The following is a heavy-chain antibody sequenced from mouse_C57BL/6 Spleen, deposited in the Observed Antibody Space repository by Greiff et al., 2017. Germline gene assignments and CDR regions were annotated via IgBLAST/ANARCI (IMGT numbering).Heavy chain of an antibody. CDR1: GYTFTDYE. Sequence: QVQLTESGAELVRPGASVTLSCKASGYTFTDYEMHWVKQTPVHGLEWIGAIDPETGGTAYNQKFKGKAILTADKPSSTACMDLRSLTSVYAAVYYCKREVNYYGRTAGGGFAYWGQGTLVTVSA. CDR2: IDPETGGT. V-gene: IGHV1-15*01. CDR3: KREVNYYGRTAGGGFAY. D-gene: IGHD1-1*01. J-gene: IGHJ3*01.